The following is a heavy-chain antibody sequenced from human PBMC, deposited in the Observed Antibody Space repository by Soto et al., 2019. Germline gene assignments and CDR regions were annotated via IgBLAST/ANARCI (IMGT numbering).Heavy chain of an antibody. J-gene: IGHJ4*02. CDR1: GGSISSGGYY. V-gene: IGHV4-39*01. D-gene: IGHD3-10*01. CDR3: ARKLWFGELLHFDY. Sequence: PSETLSLTCTVSGGSISSGGYYWSWIRQHPGKGLEWIGYIYYSGSTYYNPSLKSRVTISVDTSKNQFSLKLSSVTAADTAVYYCARKLWFGELLHFDYWGQGTLVTVS. CDR2: IYYSGST.